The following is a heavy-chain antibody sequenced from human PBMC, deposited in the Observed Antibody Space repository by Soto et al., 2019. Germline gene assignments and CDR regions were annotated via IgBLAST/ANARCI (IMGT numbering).Heavy chain of an antibody. CDR3: AAHYDSSGYYDTTEYFQH. D-gene: IGHD3-22*01. CDR2: IYYSGST. CDR1: GGSISSSSYY. V-gene: IGHV4-39*01. Sequence: SETLSLTCTVSGGSISSSSYYWGWIRQPPGKGLEWIGSIYYSGSTYYNPSLKSRVTISVDTSKNQFSLKLSSVTAADTAVYYCAAHYDSSGYYDTTEYFQHWGQGTLVTISS. J-gene: IGHJ1*01.